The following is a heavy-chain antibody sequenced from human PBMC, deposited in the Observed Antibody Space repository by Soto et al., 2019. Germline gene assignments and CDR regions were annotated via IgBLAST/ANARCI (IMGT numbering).Heavy chain of an antibody. CDR1: GFTFSDYE. V-gene: IGHV3-48*03. CDR3: AREGGFDWFHP. J-gene: IGHJ5*02. Sequence: EVHLVESGGGLVQPGGSLRLSCAASGFTFSDYEMNWVRKAPGKGLEWVSYISLSGTTIHYADSVKGRFTISRDNATNSVYLQVNSLRAEDTAIYYCAREGGFDWFHPWGQGTLVTVSS. CDR2: ISLSGTTI.